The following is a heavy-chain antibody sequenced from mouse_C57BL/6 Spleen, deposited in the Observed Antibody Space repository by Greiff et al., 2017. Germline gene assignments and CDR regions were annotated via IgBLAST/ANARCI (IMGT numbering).Heavy chain of an antibody. V-gene: IGHV3-6*01. CDR3: ARGEVTFDY. D-gene: IGHD2-2*01. J-gene: IGHJ2*01. CDR1: GYSITSGYY. CDR2: ISYDGSN. Sequence: VQLKESGPGLVKPSQSLSLTCSVTGYSITSGYYWNWIRQFPGNKLEWMGYISYDGSNNYNPSLKNRISITRDTSKNQFFLKLNSVTTEDTATYYCARGEVTFDYWGQGTTLTVSS.